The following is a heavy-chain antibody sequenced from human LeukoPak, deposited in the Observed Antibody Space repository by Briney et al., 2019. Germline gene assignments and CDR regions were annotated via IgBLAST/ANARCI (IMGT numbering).Heavy chain of an antibody. CDR1: GFTFTTYT. CDR2: ISSGNKYI. J-gene: IGHJ3*02. CDR3: ARDSGWFGELWDAFDI. Sequence: PGGSLRLSCAASGFTFTTYTMNWVRQAPGQGLEWVSSISSGNKYIYYADSVKGRFTISRDNAKNSLYLQMNSLRAEDTAVYFCARDSGWFGELWDAFDIWGQGTMVTVSS. V-gene: IGHV3-21*01. D-gene: IGHD3-10*01.